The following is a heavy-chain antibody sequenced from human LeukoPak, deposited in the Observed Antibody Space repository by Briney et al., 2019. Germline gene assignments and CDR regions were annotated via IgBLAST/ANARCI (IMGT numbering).Heavy chain of an antibody. CDR2: IYYSGST. J-gene: IGHJ4*02. D-gene: IGHD6-19*01. CDR3: ARLGRDSSGWYGLGY. Sequence: PSETLSLTCTVSGGSISSSSYYWGWIRQPPGKGLEWIGGIYYSGSTYYNPSLKSRVTISVDTSKNQFSLKLSSVTAADTAVYYCARLGRDSSGWYGLGYWGQGTLVTVSS. CDR1: GGSISSSSYY. V-gene: IGHV4-39*01.